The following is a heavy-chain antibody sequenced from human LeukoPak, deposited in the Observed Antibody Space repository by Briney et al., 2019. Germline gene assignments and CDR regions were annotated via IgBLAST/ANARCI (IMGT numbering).Heavy chain of an antibody. CDR3: AKGAVGKSESSGYPPYFDY. D-gene: IGHD3-22*01. V-gene: IGHV3-23*01. CDR1: GFTVSSNS. J-gene: IGHJ4*02. Sequence: GGSLRLSCTVSGFTVSSNSMSWVRQAPGKGLEWVSYISRGGSTIYYADSVKGRFTISRDNAKNTVFLQMNSLRAEDTAVYYCAKGAVGKSESSGYPPYFDYWGQGTLVTVSS. CDR2: ISRGGSTI.